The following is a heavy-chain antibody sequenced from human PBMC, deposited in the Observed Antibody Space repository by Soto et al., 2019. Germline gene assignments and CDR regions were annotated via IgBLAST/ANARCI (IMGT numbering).Heavy chain of an antibody. V-gene: IGHV5-10-1*01. Sequence: SLKISCKGSGYSFTSYWISWVRQMPGKGLEWMGRIDPSDSYTNYSPSFQGHVTISADKSISTAYLQWSSLKASDTAMYYCAVSNYVGYYYYYGMDVWGQGTTVTVSS. CDR1: GYSFTSYW. CDR2: IDPSDSYT. J-gene: IGHJ6*02. CDR3: AVSNYVGYYYYYGMDV. D-gene: IGHD4-4*01.